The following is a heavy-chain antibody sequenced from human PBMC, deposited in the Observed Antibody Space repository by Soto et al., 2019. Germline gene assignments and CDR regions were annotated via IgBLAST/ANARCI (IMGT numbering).Heavy chain of an antibody. J-gene: IGHJ4*02. CDR2: IYTSGST. CDR1: GGSISSYY. V-gene: IGHV4-4*07. D-gene: IGHD2-15*01. CDR3: ARVGCSGTPGFDY. Sequence: TSETLSLTCTVAGGSISSYYWSWIRQPAGKGLEWIGRIYTSGSTNYNPSLKSGVTMSVDTSKNQFSLKLRSVTAADTAVYYCARVGCSGTPGFDYWGQGTLVTVSS.